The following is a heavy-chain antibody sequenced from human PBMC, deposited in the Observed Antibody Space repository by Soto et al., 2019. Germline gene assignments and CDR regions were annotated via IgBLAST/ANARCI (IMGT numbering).Heavy chain of an antibody. J-gene: IGHJ4*01. D-gene: IGHD3-10*01. V-gene: IGHV1-18*01. Sequence: ASVKVSCKASGYTFTDYGVTWVRQAPGQGLEWMGWISAYSGNTDYAQNVQGRVTMTTDTSTTTAYVELRTLRSNDTAIYYCARGYFYGSGTYPIDYWGQGTLVTVSS. CDR1: GYTFTDYG. CDR3: ARGYFYGSGTYPIDY. CDR2: ISAYSGNT.